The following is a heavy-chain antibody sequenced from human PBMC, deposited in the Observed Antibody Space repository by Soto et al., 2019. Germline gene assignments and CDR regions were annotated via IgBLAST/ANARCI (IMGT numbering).Heavy chain of an antibody. CDR2: NNVNNGDT. CDR1: GYTFSRFG. V-gene: IGHV1-18*01. D-gene: IGHD3-3*01. J-gene: IGHJ4*02. Sequence: GASVKVSSKASGYTFSRFGINWVRQAPGQGLEWLAWNNVNNGDTNSAQKVQGRVIMTTDTSTSTAYMELRSLRSDDTAVYYCARDLSDFWSGYYILDYWGQGTLVTVSS. CDR3: ARDLSDFWSGYYILDY.